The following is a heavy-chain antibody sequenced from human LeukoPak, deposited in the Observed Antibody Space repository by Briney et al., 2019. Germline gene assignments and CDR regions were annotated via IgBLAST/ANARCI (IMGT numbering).Heavy chain of an antibody. CDR2: INHSGST. J-gene: IGHJ6*02. CDR3: ASSSSWNSRYYGMDV. V-gene: IGHV4-34*01. CDR1: GGSFSGYY. Sequence: SETLSLTCAVYGGSFSGYYWSWLRQPPGKGLEWIGEINHSGSTNYNPSLKSRVTISVDTSKNQFSLKLSSVTAADTAVYYCASSSSWNSRYYGMDVWGQGTTVTVSS. D-gene: IGHD6-13*01.